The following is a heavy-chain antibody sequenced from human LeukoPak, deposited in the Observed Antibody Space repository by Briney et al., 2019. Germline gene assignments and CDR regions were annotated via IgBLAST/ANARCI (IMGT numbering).Heavy chain of an antibody. Sequence: GGSLRLSCAASGFTFSSNSMNWVRQAPGKGLEWVSSISSSSSYIYYADSLKGRFTISRDNAKNSLYLQMNGLRAEDTAAYYCARGATDTTRWFDPWGQGTLVTVSS. D-gene: IGHD1-7*01. CDR3: ARGATDTTRWFDP. J-gene: IGHJ5*02. V-gene: IGHV3-21*01. CDR1: GFTFSSNS. CDR2: ISSSSSYI.